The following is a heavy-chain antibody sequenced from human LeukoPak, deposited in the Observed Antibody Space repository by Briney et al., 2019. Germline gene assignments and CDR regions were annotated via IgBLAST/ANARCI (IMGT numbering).Heavy chain of an antibody. CDR1: GYSFTSYW. CDR2: IYPGDSDT. D-gene: IGHD5-24*01. CDR3: ATLGGDGYNYGYFDY. J-gene: IGHJ4*02. V-gene: IGHV5-51*01. Sequence: GGSLKISCKGSGYSFTSYWIGWVRQMPGKGLEWMGIIYPGDSDTRYSPSFQGQVTISADKSISTAYLQWSSLKASDTAMYYCATLGGDGYNYGYFDYWGQGTLVTVSS.